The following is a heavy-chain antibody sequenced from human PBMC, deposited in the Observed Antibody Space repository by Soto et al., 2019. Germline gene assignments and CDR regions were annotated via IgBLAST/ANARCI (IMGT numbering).Heavy chain of an antibody. Sequence: QVQLVQSGAEVKKPGASVKVSCKASGYTFTNYDFTWVRQAPGQGLEWMGWISAYNGNTSYAQKLQGRVTMTTDTSTTTAYMELRTLRSDDTAVYYCARYSSSLDYWGQGTLVTVSS. V-gene: IGHV1-18*01. CDR3: ARYSSSLDY. J-gene: IGHJ4*02. CDR2: ISAYNGNT. D-gene: IGHD6-6*01. CDR1: GYTFTNYD.